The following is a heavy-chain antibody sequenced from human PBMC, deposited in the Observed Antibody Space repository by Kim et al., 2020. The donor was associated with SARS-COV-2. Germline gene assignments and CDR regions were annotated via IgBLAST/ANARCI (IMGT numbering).Heavy chain of an antibody. CDR2: INHSGST. CDR3: ARVGRYSSGWDFDY. CDR1: GGSFSGYY. D-gene: IGHD6-19*01. V-gene: IGHV4-34*01. J-gene: IGHJ4*02. Sequence: SETLSLTCAVYGGSFSGYYWSWIRQPPGKGLEWIGEINHSGSTNYNPSLKSRVTISVDTSKYQFSLKLSSVTAADTAVYYCARVGRYSSGWDFDYWGQGTLVTVSP.